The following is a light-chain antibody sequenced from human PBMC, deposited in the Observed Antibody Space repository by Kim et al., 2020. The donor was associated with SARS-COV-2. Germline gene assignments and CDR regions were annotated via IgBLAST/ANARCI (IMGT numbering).Light chain of an antibody. CDR3: QQYGYLLS. CDR2: GAS. CDR1: QSVSSSY. J-gene: IGKJ4*01. Sequence: SLSPGERATLACRASQSVSSSYLAWYQLKPGQAPRLLIYGASSRATGIPDRFSGSGSGTDFTLTISRLEPEDFAVYYCQQYGYLLSFGGGTKVEI. V-gene: IGKV3-20*01.